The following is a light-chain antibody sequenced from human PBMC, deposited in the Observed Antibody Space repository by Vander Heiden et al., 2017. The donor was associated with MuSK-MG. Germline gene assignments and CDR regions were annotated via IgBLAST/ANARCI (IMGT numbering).Light chain of an antibody. CDR1: SSNIGSNY. CDR3: AAWDDSLSGYV. Sequence: PSPPQPPGQRVTISCSGSSSNIGSNYVYWYQQLPGTAPKLLIYRNNQRPSGVPDRFSGSKSGTSASLAISGLWSEDEADYYCAAWDDSLSGYVFGTGTKVTVL. V-gene: IGLV1-47*03. CDR2: RNN. J-gene: IGLJ1*01.